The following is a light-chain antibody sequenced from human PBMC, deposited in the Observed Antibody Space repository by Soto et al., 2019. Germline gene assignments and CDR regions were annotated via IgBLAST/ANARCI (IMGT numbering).Light chain of an antibody. CDR2: EVS. CDR1: SSDVGGYNY. V-gene: IGLV2-8*01. J-gene: IGLJ2*01. CDR3: SSYAGSNNLHVV. Sequence: QSALTQPPSASGSPGQSVTISCTGTSSDVGGYNYVSWYQHNPGKAPKLMIYEVSKRPSGVPDRFSGSKSGNTASLTVSGLQAEDEADYYCSSYAGSNNLHVVFGGGTKLTVL.